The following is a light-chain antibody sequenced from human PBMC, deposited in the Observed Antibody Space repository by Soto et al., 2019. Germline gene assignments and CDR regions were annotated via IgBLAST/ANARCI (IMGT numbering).Light chain of an antibody. CDR2: DDT. CDR1: NIESKS. V-gene: IGLV3-21*02. CDR3: QVWDRSSDHYV. J-gene: IGLJ1*01. Sequence: SYELTQPPSVSVAPGQTARLTCGATNIESKSVHWYQVRPGQAPVLVVYDDTERPSGIPERLSGSNSGDTATLTISRVEAGDEADYHCQVWDRSSDHYVFGTGTKVTVL.